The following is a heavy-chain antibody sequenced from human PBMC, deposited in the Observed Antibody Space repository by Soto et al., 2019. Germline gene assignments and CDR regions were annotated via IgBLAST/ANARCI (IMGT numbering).Heavy chain of an antibody. CDR2: IYYSGST. J-gene: IGHJ4*02. CDR1: CSAMSRFY. CDR3: ARNTLDCSSTSCYSTMFDY. V-gene: IGHV4-59*01. D-gene: IGHD2-2*01. Sequence: TPETLSRTHTDPCSAMSRFYWSCIPQPPGKGLEWIGYIYYSGSTNYNPSLKSRVTISVDTSKNQFSLKLSSVTAADTAVYYCARNTLDCSSTSCYSTMFDYWGQGTLVTVSS.